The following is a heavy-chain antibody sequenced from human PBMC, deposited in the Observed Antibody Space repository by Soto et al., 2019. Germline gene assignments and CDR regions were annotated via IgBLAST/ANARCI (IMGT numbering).Heavy chain of an antibody. CDR3: ARDRGYSCFDY. Sequence: VGSLRLSCAASGFTFSDYYMSWIRQAPGKGLEWVSYISSSGSTIYYADSVKGRFTISRDNAKNSLYLQMNSLRGEDTAVYFCARDRGYSCFDYWGLGTLVTVSS. CDR2: ISSSGSTI. D-gene: IGHD5-12*01. CDR1: GFTFSDYY. J-gene: IGHJ4*02. V-gene: IGHV3-11*04.